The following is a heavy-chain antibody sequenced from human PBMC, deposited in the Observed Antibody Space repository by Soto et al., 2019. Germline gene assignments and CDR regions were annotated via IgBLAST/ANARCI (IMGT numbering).Heavy chain of an antibody. CDR1: GGIFSTYA. Sequence: QVQLVQSWAELKKPGSSVNVSCKASGGIFSTYAISWLRQAPGQGLEWMGGIIPLFGTPNYAQRFQGRVTITADESTSTAYMELSRLRSEDTAVYYCARDRDDYGSGNYYNRIDFWGQGTLVNVSA. CDR2: IIPLFGTP. J-gene: IGHJ4*02. V-gene: IGHV1-69*01. CDR3: ARDRDDYGSGNYYNRIDF. D-gene: IGHD3-10*01.